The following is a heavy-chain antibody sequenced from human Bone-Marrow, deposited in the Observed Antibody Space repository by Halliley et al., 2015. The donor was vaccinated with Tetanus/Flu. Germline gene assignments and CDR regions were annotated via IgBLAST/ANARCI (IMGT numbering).Heavy chain of an antibody. CDR1: GFTFTKHA. J-gene: IGHJ4*02. CDR3: ARSPIVMSGARFLSRAPLDH. Sequence: SLRLSCAASGFTFTKHALSWVRQAPGKGLQWVSTISGDGRATSTLDSVKGRFTISRDNSINTLFLQLTSLRVDDSALYYCARSPIVMSGARFLSRAPLDHWGQGTLVTVTS. CDR2: ISGDGRAT. D-gene: IGHD3-3*01. V-gene: IGHV3-23*01.